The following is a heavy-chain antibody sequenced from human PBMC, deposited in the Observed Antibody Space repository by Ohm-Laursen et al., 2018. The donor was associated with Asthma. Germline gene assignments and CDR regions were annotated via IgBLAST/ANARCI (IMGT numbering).Heavy chain of an antibody. CDR1: GFTITNYW. Sequence: GSLRLSCAASGFTITNYWMHWVRQAPGKGLVRVSRINGDGGIKSYAASVKGRFTISRDDAKNTVYLQMNSLRVDDTAVYYCAYEFGGSGDYWGQGTLVTVSS. D-gene: IGHD3-10*01. J-gene: IGHJ4*02. V-gene: IGHV3-74*01. CDR3: AYEFGGSGDY. CDR2: INGDGGIK.